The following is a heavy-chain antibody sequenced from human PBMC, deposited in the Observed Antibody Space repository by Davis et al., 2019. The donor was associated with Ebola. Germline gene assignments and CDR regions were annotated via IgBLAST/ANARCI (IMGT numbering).Heavy chain of an antibody. J-gene: IGHJ4*02. CDR3: ARVFTDIVALYYFDY. CDR2: ISYDGSNK. D-gene: IGHD5-12*01. Sequence: AGSLRLSCAASGFTFSSYGMHWVRQAPAKGLEWVAVISYDGSNKYYADSVKGRFTISRDNSKNTLYLQMNSLRAEDTAVYYCARVFTDIVALYYFDYWGQGTLVTVSS. V-gene: IGHV3-30*03. CDR1: GFTFSSYG.